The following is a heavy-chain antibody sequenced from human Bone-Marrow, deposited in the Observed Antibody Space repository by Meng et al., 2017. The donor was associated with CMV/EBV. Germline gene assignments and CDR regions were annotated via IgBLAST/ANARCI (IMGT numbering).Heavy chain of an antibody. CDR3: AIGSPTAVATYYYNGMDV. CDR1: GYTFTSYD. CDR2: MNPNSGNT. V-gene: IGHV1-8*01. J-gene: IGHJ6*02. Sequence: ASVKVSCKASGYTFTSYDINWVRQATGQGLEWMGWMNPNSGNTGYAQKFQGRVTMTRNTSISTAYMELSSLRSEDTAVYYCAIGSPTAVATYYYNGMDVWGQGTTVTVSS. D-gene: IGHD5-18*01.